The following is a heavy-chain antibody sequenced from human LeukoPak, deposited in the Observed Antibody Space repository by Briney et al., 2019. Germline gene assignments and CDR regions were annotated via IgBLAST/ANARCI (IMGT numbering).Heavy chain of an antibody. J-gene: IGHJ4*02. CDR1: GYTFTSHG. D-gene: IGHD2-2*01. V-gene: IGHV1-18*04. CDR2: ISAYNGDT. Sequence: ASVKVSCKASGYTFTSHGISWVRQAPGQGLEWMGWISAYNGDTKYSQNFQGRVTLTTYTSTTTAYLELRSLTSDDTAVYYCAGVGCSSTSCYFDYWGQGTLVTVSS. CDR3: AGVGCSSTSCYFDY.